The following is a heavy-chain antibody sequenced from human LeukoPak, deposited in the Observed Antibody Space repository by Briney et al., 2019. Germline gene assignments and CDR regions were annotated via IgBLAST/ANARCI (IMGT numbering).Heavy chain of an antibody. CDR3: ARAEGITMVRGVIIPPDY. V-gene: IGHV3-30-3*01. Sequence: GGSLRLSCAASGFTFSSYAMHWVRQAPGKGLEWVAVISYDGSNKYYADSVKGRFTISRDNSKNTLYLQMNSLRAEDTAVYYCARAEGITMVRGVIIPPDYWGQETLVTVSS. CDR1: GFTFSSYA. D-gene: IGHD3-10*01. J-gene: IGHJ4*02. CDR2: ISYDGSNK.